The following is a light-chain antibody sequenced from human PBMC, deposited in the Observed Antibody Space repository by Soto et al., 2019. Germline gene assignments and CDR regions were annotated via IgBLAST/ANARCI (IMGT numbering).Light chain of an antibody. J-gene: IGKJ1*01. CDR1: QSVSSSY. V-gene: IGKV3-20*01. CDR2: GAS. Sequence: EIVWTQSPGTLSLSPGERATLSCRASQSVSSSYLAWYQQKPGQAPRLLIYGASSRATGIPDRFSGSGSGTDFTLTISRLEPEDFAVYYCQQYCSSPLTFGQGTKVEI. CDR3: QQYCSSPLT.